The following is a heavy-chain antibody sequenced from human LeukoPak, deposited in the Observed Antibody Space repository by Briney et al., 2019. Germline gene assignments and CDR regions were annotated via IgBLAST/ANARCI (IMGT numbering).Heavy chain of an antibody. J-gene: IGHJ6*03. CDR2: IYYSGST. CDR3: ARVSPYYDFSYYMDV. V-gene: IGHV4-34*01. Sequence: PSETLSLTCAVYGGSFSGYYWGWIRQPPGKGLEWIGSIYYSGSTYYNPSLKSRVTISVDTSKNQLSLKLSSVTAADTAVYYCARVSPYYDFSYYMDVWGKGTTVTVSS. CDR1: GGSFSGYY. D-gene: IGHD3-3*01.